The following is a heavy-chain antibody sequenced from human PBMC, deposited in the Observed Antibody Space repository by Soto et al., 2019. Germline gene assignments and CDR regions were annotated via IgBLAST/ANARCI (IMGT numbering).Heavy chain of an antibody. CDR1: GYTFTGYY. CDR2: INPNSGGT. CDR3: ARDNGIVGARVGEGMDV. V-gene: IGHV1-2*04. J-gene: IGHJ6*02. D-gene: IGHD1-26*01. Sequence: QVQLVQSGAEVKKPGASVKVSCKASGYTFTGYYMHWVRQAPGQGPEWMGWINPNSGGTNYAQKFQGWVTMTRDTSISTAYMELSRLRSDDTAVYYCARDNGIVGARVGEGMDVWGQGTTVTVSS.